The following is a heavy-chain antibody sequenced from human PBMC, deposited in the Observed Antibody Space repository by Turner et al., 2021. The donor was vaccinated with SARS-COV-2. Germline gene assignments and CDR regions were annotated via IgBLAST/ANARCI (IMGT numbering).Heavy chain of an antibody. V-gene: IGHV1-24*01. CDR1: GYTLTELS. D-gene: IGHD6-19*01. J-gene: IGHJ6*02. CDR3: ATGVAVTGTPSAYYYYGMDV. CDR2: FDPEDGET. Sequence: QVQLVQSGAEVKKPGASVKVSCKVSGYTLTELSMHWVRQAPGKGLEWMGGFDPEDGETIYAQKFQGRVTMTEDTSTDTAYMELSSLRSEDTAVYYCATGVAVTGTPSAYYYYGMDVWGQGTTVTVSS.